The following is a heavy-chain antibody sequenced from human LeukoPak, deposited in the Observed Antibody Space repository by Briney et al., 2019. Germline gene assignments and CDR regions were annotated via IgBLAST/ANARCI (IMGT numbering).Heavy chain of an antibody. V-gene: IGHV3-33*01. D-gene: IGHD3-22*01. CDR2: IRYDGSKK. J-gene: IGHJ6*02. CDR3: ARRDYYDSSGSLTYYYYGMDV. Sequence: GGSLRLSCAASGFTFSNYGMHWVRQAPGKGLEWVAVIRYDGSKKYHADSVKGRFTISRDNSKSTLYLQLSSLRAEDTAVYFCARRDYYDSSGSLTYYYYGMDVWGQGTTVTVSS. CDR1: GFTFSNYG.